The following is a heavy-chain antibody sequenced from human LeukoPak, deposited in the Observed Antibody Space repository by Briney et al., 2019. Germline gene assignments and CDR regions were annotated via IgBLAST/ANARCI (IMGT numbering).Heavy chain of an antibody. CDR1: GGTFSSYA. Sequence: SVKVSCKASGGTFSSYAISWVRQAPGQGLEWMGGIIPIFGTANYAQKFQGRVTITADESTSTAYMELSSLRSEDTAVYYCARSPRTVTTYYFDYWAREPWSPSPQ. D-gene: IGHD4-11*01. CDR3: ARSPRTVTTYYFDY. CDR2: IIPIFGTA. J-gene: IGHJ4*02. V-gene: IGHV1-69*01.